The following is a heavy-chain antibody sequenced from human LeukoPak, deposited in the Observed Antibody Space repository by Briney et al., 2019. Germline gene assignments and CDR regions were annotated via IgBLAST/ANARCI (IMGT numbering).Heavy chain of an antibody. V-gene: IGHV4-59*08. CDR2: IYYSGST. Sequence: SETLSLTCTVSGGSISSYYWSWIRQPPGKGPEWIGYIYYSGSTNYNPSLKSRVTISVDTSKNQFSLKLSSVTAADTAVYYCARYLVATIPEGMDVWGQGTTVTVSS. D-gene: IGHD5-12*01. CDR3: ARYLVATIPEGMDV. J-gene: IGHJ6*02. CDR1: GGSISSYY.